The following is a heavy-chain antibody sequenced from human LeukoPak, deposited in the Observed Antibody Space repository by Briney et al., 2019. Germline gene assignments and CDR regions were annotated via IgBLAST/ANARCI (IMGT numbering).Heavy chain of an antibody. CDR1: GGSFSGYY. V-gene: IGHV4-34*01. Sequence: SETLSLTCAVYGGSFSGYYWSWIRQPPGKGLEWIGEINHSGSTNYNPSLKSRVTISVDTSKNQFSLKLSSVTAAGTAVYYCARTSGSYSYFDYWGQGTLVTVSS. J-gene: IGHJ4*02. D-gene: IGHD1-26*01. CDR3: ARTSGSYSYFDY. CDR2: INHSGST.